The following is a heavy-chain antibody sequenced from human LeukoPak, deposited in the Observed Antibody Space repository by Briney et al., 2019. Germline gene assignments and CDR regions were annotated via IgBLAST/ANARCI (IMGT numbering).Heavy chain of an antibody. D-gene: IGHD3-10*01. J-gene: IGHJ6*03. CDR2: ISSSSSYI. V-gene: IGHV3-21*01. CDR1: GFTFSSYS. Sequence: GGSLRLSCAASGFTFSSYSMNWVRQAPGKGLEWVSSISSSSSYIYYADSVKGRYTISRDNAKNSLYLQMNSLRAEDTAVYYCARGRGLYYYYMDVWGKGTTVTVSS. CDR3: ARGRGLYYYYMDV.